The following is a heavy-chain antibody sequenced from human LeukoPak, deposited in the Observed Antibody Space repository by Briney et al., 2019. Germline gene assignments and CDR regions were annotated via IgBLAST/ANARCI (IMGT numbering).Heavy chain of an antibody. CDR3: ARAYGDLDY. J-gene: IGHJ4*02. Sequence: AAVKVSCKASGNTFTSYDINGVRQATGQGLEWMGWMNLKSGNTGHAQKFQGRVTMTRDTSISTAYMELSSLTSDDTAVYYCARAYGDLDYWGQGTLVTVSS. V-gene: IGHV1-8*01. CDR1: GNTFTSYD. D-gene: IGHD4-17*01. CDR2: MNLKSGNT.